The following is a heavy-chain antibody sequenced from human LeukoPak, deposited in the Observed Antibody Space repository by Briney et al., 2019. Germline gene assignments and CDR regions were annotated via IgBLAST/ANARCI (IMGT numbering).Heavy chain of an antibody. D-gene: IGHD3/OR15-3a*01. CDR3: AKTGTGYFRNWFDP. CDR2: ISGSGGST. V-gene: IGHV3-23*01. Sequence: GGSLRLSCAASGFTFSSYAMSWVRQAPGKGLEWVSAISGSGGSTDYADSVKGRFTISRDSSKNTLYLQMNSLRVEDTAGYSCAKTGTGYFRNWFDPWGQGTLVTVSS. J-gene: IGHJ5*02. CDR1: GFTFSSYA.